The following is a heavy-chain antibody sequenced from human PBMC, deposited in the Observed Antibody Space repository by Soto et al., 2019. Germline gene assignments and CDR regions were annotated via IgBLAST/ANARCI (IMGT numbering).Heavy chain of an antibody. J-gene: IGHJ4*02. V-gene: IGHV4-4*02. CDR1: SDSITSSNW. Sequence: QVQLQESGPGLVKPSGTLSLTCAVSSDSITSSNWWSWVRQSPGKGLEWIGEVSHSGSTNYIPSLKSRVTISVDKSRNQFPLRLNSVTAADMAVYYCARNRYGGYDFDYWGQGTLVTVSS. CDR3: ARNRYGGYDFDY. D-gene: IGHD5-12*01. CDR2: VSHSGST.